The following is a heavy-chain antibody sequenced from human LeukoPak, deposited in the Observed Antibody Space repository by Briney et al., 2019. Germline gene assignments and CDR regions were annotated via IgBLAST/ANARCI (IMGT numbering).Heavy chain of an antibody. CDR3: ARDRIAAAAGMDV. D-gene: IGHD6-13*01. CDR2: IYYSGST. V-gene: IGHV4-30-4*08. Sequence: PSETLSLTCAVYGGSFSGYYWSWIRQPPGKGLEWIGYIYYSGSTYYNPSLKSRVTISVDTSKNQFSLKLSSVTAADTAVYYCARDRIAAAAGMDVWGQGTTVTVSS. CDR1: GGSFSGYY. J-gene: IGHJ6*02.